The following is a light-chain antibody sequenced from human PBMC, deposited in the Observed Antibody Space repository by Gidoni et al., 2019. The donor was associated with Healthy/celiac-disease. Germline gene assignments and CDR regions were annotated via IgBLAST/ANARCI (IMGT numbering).Light chain of an antibody. V-gene: IGKV3-15*01. CDR3: QQYNNWPSLT. CDR2: GAS. CDR1: QRVSSN. J-gene: IGKJ4*01. Sequence: EIVMTQSPATLSVSPGERATLSCRASQRVSSNLAWYQQKPGQAPRLLIYGASTRATGIPAGFSGSGSGTEFTLTIRSLQSEDFAVYYCQQYNNWPSLTFGGGTKVEIK.